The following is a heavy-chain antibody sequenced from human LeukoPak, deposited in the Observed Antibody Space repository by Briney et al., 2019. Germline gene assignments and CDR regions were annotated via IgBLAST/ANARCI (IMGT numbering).Heavy chain of an antibody. D-gene: IGHD6-19*01. CDR2: INSDGSST. CDR1: GFTFSGFR. J-gene: IGHJ4*02. Sequence: PGGSLRLSCAASGFTFSGFRMHWVRQAPGKGLVWVSRINSDGSSTTYADSVKGRFTISRDNANNTLYLQMNSLRAEDTAVYYCARWNGSGSFDYWGQGTLITVSS. CDR3: ARWNGSGSFDY. V-gene: IGHV3-74*01.